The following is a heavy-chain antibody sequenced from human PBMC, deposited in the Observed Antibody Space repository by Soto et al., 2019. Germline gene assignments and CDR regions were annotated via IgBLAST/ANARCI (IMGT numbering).Heavy chain of an antibody. V-gene: IGHV1-69*13. CDR1: GGTFSSYA. CDR3: ARDLRYYDSSGYSVVPFDY. Sequence: SVKVSCKASGGTFSSYAISWVRQAPGQGLEWMGGIIPIFGTANYAQKFQGRVTITADESTSTAYMELSSLRSEDTAVYYCARDLRYYDSSGYSVVPFDYWGQGTLVTAPQ. D-gene: IGHD3-22*01. CDR2: IIPIFGTA. J-gene: IGHJ4*02.